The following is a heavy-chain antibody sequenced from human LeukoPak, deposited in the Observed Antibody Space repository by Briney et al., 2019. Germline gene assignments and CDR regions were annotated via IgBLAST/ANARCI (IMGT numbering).Heavy chain of an antibody. CDR3: ARVRERTRPDFDY. J-gene: IGHJ4*02. V-gene: IGHV1-2*02. CDR2: VNPNSGAT. CDR1: VYTFTDYF. Sequence: ASVNVSCKASVYTFTDYFIHWLQQAPGQGLEWMGWVNPNSGATNYAPKFQGRVTMTRDTSISTAYMDLSRLRSDDTAVYYCARVRERTRPDFDYWGQGTLVTVSS.